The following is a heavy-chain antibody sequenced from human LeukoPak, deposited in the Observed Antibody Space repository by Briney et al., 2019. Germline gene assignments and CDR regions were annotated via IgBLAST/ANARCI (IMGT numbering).Heavy chain of an antibody. Sequence: GGSLRLSYAACGFTFSNYWMHWVRQVPGKGLVWVSRTNPGGSNTAYADSVKGRFTISRDNARNTLYLQMDSLRAEDTAVYYCARSNQADDYWGQGTLVTVSS. J-gene: IGHJ4*02. CDR2: TNPGGSNT. CDR3: ARSNQADDY. V-gene: IGHV3-74*01. CDR1: GFTFSNYW. D-gene: IGHD1-14*01.